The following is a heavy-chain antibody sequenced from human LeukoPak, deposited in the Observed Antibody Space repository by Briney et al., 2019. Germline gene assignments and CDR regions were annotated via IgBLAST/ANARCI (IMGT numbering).Heavy chain of an antibody. CDR2: ISISSSDI. J-gene: IGHJ4*02. CDR1: GFTFSSYS. V-gene: IGHV3-21*01. CDR3: ARDPMAVAGR. Sequence: GGSLRLSCAASGFTFSSYSMNWVRQAPRKGLEWVSSISISSSDIYYADSVKGRFTISRDNAKNSLHLQIHSLTAQDTAVYYCARDPMAVAGRWGQGTLVTGSS. D-gene: IGHD6-19*01.